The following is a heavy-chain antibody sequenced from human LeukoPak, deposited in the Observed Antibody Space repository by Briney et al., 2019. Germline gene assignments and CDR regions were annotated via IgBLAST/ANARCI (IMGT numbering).Heavy chain of an antibody. CDR3: ATDQRYAFDY. CDR2: IRTTAEGAKYA. V-gene: IGHV3-48*02. J-gene: IGHJ4*02. CDR1: GFSFTDYP. Sequence: GGSLRLSCAPSGFSFTDYPMNWVRQAPGKGLGWISNIRTTAEGAKYAYYADSVKGRVTISRDDGKNTLYLHMNSLRDDDTAVYYCATDQRYAFDYWGQGTLVTVSS. D-gene: IGHD3-9*01.